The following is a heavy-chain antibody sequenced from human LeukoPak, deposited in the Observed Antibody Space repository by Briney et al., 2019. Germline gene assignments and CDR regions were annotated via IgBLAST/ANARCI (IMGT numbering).Heavy chain of an antibody. Sequence: SETLSLTCTVSGYSIRSGYYWGWIRQPPGKGLEWIGSIYHSGSTYYNPSLKSRVTISVDTSKNQFSLKLSSVTAADTAVYYCARLTWFGELRSKIVYYYYMDVWGKGTTVTVSS. CDR2: IYHSGST. V-gene: IGHV4-38-2*02. J-gene: IGHJ6*03. CDR1: GYSIRSGYY. CDR3: ARLTWFGELRSKIVYYYYMDV. D-gene: IGHD3-10*01.